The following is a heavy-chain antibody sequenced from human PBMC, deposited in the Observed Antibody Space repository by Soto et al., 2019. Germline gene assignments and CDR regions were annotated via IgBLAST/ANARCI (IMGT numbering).Heavy chain of an antibody. CDR2: IWYDGSNK. Sequence: QVQLVESGGGVVQPGRSLRLSCAASGFTFSSYGMHWVRQAPGKGLEWVAVIWYDGSNKYYADSVKGRFTISRDNSKNTLYLQMNSLRAEDTAVYYWMGGSYYGRDYWGQGTLVTVSS. CDR3: MGGSYYGRDY. CDR1: GFTFSSYG. V-gene: IGHV3-33*01. J-gene: IGHJ4*02. D-gene: IGHD1-26*01.